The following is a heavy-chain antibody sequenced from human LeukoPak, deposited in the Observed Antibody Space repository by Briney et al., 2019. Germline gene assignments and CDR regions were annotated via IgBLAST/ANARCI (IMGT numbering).Heavy chain of an antibody. V-gene: IGHV3-13*01. CDR3: ARGQLVRAGYFDL. D-gene: IGHD3-10*01. J-gene: IGHJ2*01. CDR2: IGIAGDT. Sequence: GGSLRLPCAASGFTVSSYDIHWVRQVTGKGLEWVSAIGIAGDTYYLDSVKGRFTISRENAKNSLYLQMNSLRVGDTAVYYCARGQLVRAGYFDLWGRGTLVTVSS. CDR1: GFTVSSYD.